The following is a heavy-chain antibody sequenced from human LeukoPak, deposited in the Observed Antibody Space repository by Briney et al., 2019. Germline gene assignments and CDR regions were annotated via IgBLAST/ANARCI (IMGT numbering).Heavy chain of an antibody. CDR1: GFTFSSYA. D-gene: IGHD5-12*01. V-gene: IGHV3-23*01. CDR2: ISNSGGRT. Sequence: GGSLGLSCAASGFTFSSYAMSWVRQAPGKGLEWVSSISNSGGRTFYTDSVKGRFTISRDNSKITLYLQMNSLRAEDTAVYYCAKSYNGYESKPDYWGQGTLVTVSS. J-gene: IGHJ4*02. CDR3: AKSYNGYESKPDY.